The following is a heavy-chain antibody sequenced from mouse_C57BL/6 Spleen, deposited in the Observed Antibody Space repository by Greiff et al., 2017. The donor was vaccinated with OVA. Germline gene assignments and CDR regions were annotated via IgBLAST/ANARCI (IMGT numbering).Heavy chain of an antibody. D-gene: IGHD2-4*01. J-gene: IGHJ3*01. V-gene: IGHV5-17*01. CDR3: ARPGDYPWFAY. Sequence: EVKLMESGGGLVKPGGSLKLSCAASGFTFSDYGMHWVRQAPEKGLEWVAYISSGSSTIYYADTVKGRFTISRDNAKNTLFLQMTSLRSEDTAMYYCARPGDYPWFAYWGQGTLVTVSA. CDR1: GFTFSDYG. CDR2: ISSGSSTI.